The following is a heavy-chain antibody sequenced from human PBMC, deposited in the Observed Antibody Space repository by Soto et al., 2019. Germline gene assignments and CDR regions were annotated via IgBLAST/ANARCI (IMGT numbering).Heavy chain of an antibody. V-gene: IGHV1-69*08. CDR2: IIPILDIA. Sequence: QVQLVQSGAEVKKPGSSVKVSCKASGGTFNTYTISWVRQAPGQGLEWMGRIIPILDIANYAQKFQGRVTITADKSTSTGYMELSRLRTEGTGVYYCARDRGTTGTKGRCMDVWGQGTTVTVSS. D-gene: IGHD1-1*01. CDR3: ARDRGTTGTKGRCMDV. J-gene: IGHJ6*02. CDR1: GGTFNTYT.